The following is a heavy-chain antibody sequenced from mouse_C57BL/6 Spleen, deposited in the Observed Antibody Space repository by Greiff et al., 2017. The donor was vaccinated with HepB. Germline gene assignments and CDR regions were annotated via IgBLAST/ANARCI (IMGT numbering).Heavy chain of an antibody. D-gene: IGHD2-1*01. CDR3: ARDLVYGNSWFAY. CDR1: GYSITSGYY. J-gene: IGHJ3*01. Sequence: EVKLMESGPGLVKPSQSLSLTCSVTGYSITSGYYWNWIRQFPGNKLEWMGYISYDGSNNYNPSLKNRISITRDTSKNQFFLKLNSVTTEDTATYYCARDLVYGNSWFAYWGQGTLVTVSA. V-gene: IGHV3-6*01. CDR2: ISYDGSN.